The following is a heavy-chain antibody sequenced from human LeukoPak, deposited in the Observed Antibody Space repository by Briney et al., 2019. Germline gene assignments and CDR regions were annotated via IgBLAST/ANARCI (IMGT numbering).Heavy chain of an antibody. CDR1: GGSFSGYY. Sequence: PSETLSLTCAVYGGSFSGYYWSWIRQPPGKGLEWIGEINHSGSTNYNPSLKSRVTISVDTSKNQFSLKLSSVTAADTAVYYCARGRLTIDYWGQGTLVTVSS. D-gene: IGHD4-11*01. J-gene: IGHJ4*02. CDR3: ARGRLTIDY. V-gene: IGHV4-34*01. CDR2: INHSGST.